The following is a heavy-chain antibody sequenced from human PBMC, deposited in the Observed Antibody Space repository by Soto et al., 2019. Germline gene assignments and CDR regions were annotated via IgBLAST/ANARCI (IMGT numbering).Heavy chain of an antibody. V-gene: IGHV4-30-4*01. J-gene: IGHJ4*02. D-gene: IGHD6-6*01. Sequence: PWETLSLTCTVSGGSISSGDYYWSWIRQPTGKSLEWIGYIYYSGSTYYNPSLKSRVTISVDTSKNQFSLKLSSVTAADTAVYYCARASREQLVGYSLDYWGQGTLVTVSS. CDR1: GGSISSGDYY. CDR3: ARASREQLVGYSLDY. CDR2: IYYSGST.